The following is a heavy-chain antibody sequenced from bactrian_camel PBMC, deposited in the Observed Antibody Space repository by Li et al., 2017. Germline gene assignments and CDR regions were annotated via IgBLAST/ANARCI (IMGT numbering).Heavy chain of an antibody. J-gene: IGHJ4*01. Sequence: HVQLVESGGGSVQAGGSLRLSCAVSGYRYSSSCVAWFRQGPGAERQRVADIHSDGSTSYADSVKGRFTISKDNAKNILSLQMNSLKPEDTAMYYCAAGRRVFRCSSAYTRGPVPRESEYNYSRQATQVTVS. D-gene: IGHD6*01. CDR3: AAGRRVFRCSSAYTRGPVPRESEYNY. V-gene: IGHV3S53*01. CDR2: IHSDGST. CDR1: GYRYSSSC.